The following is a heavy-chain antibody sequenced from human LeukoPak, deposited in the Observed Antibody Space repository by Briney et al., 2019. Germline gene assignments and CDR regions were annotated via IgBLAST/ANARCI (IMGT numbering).Heavy chain of an antibody. CDR2: ISAYNGNT. Sequence: GASVKVSCKASGYTFTSYGISWVRQAPGQGLERMGWISAYNGNTNYAQKLQGRVTMTTDTSTSTAYMELRSLRSDDTAVYYCARDPATIFGTYYYYYYGMDVWGQGTTVTVSS. V-gene: IGHV1-18*01. D-gene: IGHD3-3*01. CDR1: GYTFTSYG. CDR3: ARDPATIFGTYYYYYYGMDV. J-gene: IGHJ6*02.